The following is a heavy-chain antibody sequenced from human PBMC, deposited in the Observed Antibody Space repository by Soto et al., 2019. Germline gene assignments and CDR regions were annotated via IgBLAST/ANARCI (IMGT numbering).Heavy chain of an antibody. CDR3: ARDYYDSSGYYDWGHYGIDV. D-gene: IGHD3-22*01. J-gene: IGHJ6*02. CDR2: ISYDGSNK. CDR1: GFTFSSYA. V-gene: IGHV3-30-3*01. Sequence: QVQLVESGGGVVQPGRSLRLSCAASGFTFSSYAMHWVRQAPGKGLEWVAVISYDGSNKYYADSVKGRFTISRDNSKNTLYLQMNSLRAEDTAVYYCARDYYDSSGYYDWGHYGIDVWGQGTTVTVSS.